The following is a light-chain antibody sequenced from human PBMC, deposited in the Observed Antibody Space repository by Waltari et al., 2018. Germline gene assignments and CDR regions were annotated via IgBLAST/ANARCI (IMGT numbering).Light chain of an antibody. V-gene: IGKV3-20*01. CDR2: GAS. CDR3: QQYGSSSWT. J-gene: IGKJ1*01. Sequence: EVVLTQSPGTLSLSPGERATLSCRASQSVSSSYLAWYQQKLGHAPRLLMYGASSRATGIPDRFSGSGSGTDFTLTISRLEPEDFAVYYCQQYGSSSWTFGQGTKVEIK. CDR1: QSVSSSY.